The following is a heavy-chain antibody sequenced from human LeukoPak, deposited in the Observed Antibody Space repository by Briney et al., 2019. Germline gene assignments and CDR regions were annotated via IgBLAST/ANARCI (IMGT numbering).Heavy chain of an antibody. J-gene: IGHJ4*02. CDR1: GYTFIDHY. CDR2: INPNSGGT. V-gene: IGHV1-2*02. D-gene: IGHD3-10*01. CDR3: AGVGLYYGSGSYGY. Sequence: GASVKVSCKAYGYTFIDHYIHWVRQAPGQGLEWMGWINPNSGGTNYAQKFQGRVTMTRDTSISTAYMELSRLRSDDTAVYYCAGVGLYYGSGSYGYWGQGTLVTVSS.